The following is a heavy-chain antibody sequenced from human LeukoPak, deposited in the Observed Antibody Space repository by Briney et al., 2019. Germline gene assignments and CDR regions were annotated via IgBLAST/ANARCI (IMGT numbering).Heavy chain of an antibody. V-gene: IGHV1-46*01. CDR1: GYTFTSYY. D-gene: IGHD1-7*01. CDR3: AREGGTGTTMDRADY. J-gene: IGHJ4*02. CDR2: INPSGGST. Sequence: GASVKVSCKASGYTFTSYYMHWVRQAPGQGLEWMGIINPSGGSTSYAQKFQGRVTMTRDTSTSTVYMELSSLRSEDTAVYHCAREGGTGTTMDRADYWGQGTLVTVSS.